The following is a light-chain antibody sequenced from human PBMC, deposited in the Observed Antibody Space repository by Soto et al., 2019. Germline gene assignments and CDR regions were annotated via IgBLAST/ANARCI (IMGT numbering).Light chain of an antibody. CDR3: QVWDSSSDPLYV. CDR1: NIGSKS. J-gene: IGLJ1*01. V-gene: IGLV3-21*04. Sequence: SYELTQPPSVSVDPGKTARITCGGNNIGSKSVHWYQQRPGQAPVLVIYYDSDRPSGIPERFSGSNSGNTATLTISRVEAGDEADYYCQVWDSSSDPLYVFGTGTKLTVL. CDR2: YDS.